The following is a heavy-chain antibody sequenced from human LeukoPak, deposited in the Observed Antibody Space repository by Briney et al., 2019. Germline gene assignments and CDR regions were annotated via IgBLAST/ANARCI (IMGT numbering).Heavy chain of an antibody. D-gene: IGHD3-22*01. V-gene: IGHV4-34*01. CDR1: GGSFSGYY. J-gene: IGHJ4*02. CDR2: INHSGST. Sequence: SETLSLTCAVYGGSFSGYYWSWIRQPPGKGLEWIGEINHSGSTNYNPSLKSRVTISVDTSKNQFSLKLSSVTAADTAVYYCARGISSGYYYVRPPYFDYWGQGTLVTVSS. CDR3: ARGISSGYYYVRPPYFDY.